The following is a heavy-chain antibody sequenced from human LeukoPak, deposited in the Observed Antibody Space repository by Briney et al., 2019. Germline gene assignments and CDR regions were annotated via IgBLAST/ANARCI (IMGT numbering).Heavy chain of an antibody. CDR3: ARALYCSGGSCPLDF. CDR1: GFSFSDYY. Sequence: GGSLRLSCAASGFSFSDYYMSWVRQAPGKGLEYISYISGTSSYPNYDASVKGRFTISRDNAKNSLSLQMNSLRGEDTAVYYCARALYCSGGSCPLDFWGQGTRVTVSS. J-gene: IGHJ4*02. D-gene: IGHD2-15*01. V-gene: IGHV3-11*05. CDR2: ISGTSSYP.